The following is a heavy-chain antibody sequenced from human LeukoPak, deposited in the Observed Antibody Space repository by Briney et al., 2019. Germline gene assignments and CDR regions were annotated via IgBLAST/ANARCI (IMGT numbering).Heavy chain of an antibody. Sequence: GSLRLSCAASGFTFKNNGMNWVRQAPGKGLEWVTVISWDGSSEYYADSVKGRFTISRDNSKDTLYLQMNSLRAEDTAVYYCAKGFRGSYAWGQGTLVTVSP. CDR1: GFTFKNNG. J-gene: IGHJ4*02. V-gene: IGHV3-30*18. CDR2: ISWDGSSE. CDR3: AKGFRGSYA. D-gene: IGHD1-26*01.